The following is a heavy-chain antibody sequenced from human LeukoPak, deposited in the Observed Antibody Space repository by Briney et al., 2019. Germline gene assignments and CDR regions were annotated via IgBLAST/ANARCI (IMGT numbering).Heavy chain of an antibody. V-gene: IGHV4-34*01. CDR2: INHSGSS. Sequence: PSETLSLTCAVYGGSFSGYYWSWIRQPPGKGLEWIGEINHSGSSTYNPSLKSRVTISVDTWKDQFSLRLSSVTAADTAVYYCARGRWEPRFDPWGQGTLVTVSS. J-gene: IGHJ5*02. CDR1: GGSFSGYY. CDR3: ARGRWEPRFDP. D-gene: IGHD1-26*01.